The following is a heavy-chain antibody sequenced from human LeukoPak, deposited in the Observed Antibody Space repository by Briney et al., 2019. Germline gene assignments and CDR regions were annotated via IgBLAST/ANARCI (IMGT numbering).Heavy chain of an antibody. Sequence: SETLSLTCAVYGGSFSGYYWSWIRQPPGKGLEWIGEINHSGSTNYNPSLTSRVTISVDTSKNQFSLKLSSVTAADTAVYYCARVGDGYNPMAPWGQGTLVTVSS. J-gene: IGHJ5*02. V-gene: IGHV4-34*01. CDR1: GGSFSGYY. CDR2: INHSGST. D-gene: IGHD5-24*01. CDR3: ARVGDGYNPMAP.